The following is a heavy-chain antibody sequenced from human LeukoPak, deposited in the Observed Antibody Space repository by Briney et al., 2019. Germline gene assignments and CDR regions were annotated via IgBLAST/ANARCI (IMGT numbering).Heavy chain of an antibody. CDR2: MNPNSANT. CDR3: ARGVASLYYFDD. Sequence: ASVKVSCKASGYTFTSYDINWVRQAPGQGLEWLGWMNPNSANTGYAQKFQGRVTMTKNTSISTAYMELSSLRSEDTAVYYCARGVASLYYFDDWGQGTLVTVSS. V-gene: IGHV1-8*01. J-gene: IGHJ4*02. CDR1: GYTFTSYD.